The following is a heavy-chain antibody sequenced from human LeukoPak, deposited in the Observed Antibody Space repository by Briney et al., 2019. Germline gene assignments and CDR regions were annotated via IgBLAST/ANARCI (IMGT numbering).Heavy chain of an antibody. CDR3: ARAASNGGGLRVYYYYYYGMDV. V-gene: IGHV1-69*01. J-gene: IGHJ6*02. CDR2: IIPIFGTA. CDR1: GGTFSSYA. Sequence: SVKVSCKASGGTFSSYAISWVRQAPGQGLEWMGGIIPIFGTANYAQKFQGRVTITADESTSTAYMELSSLRSEDTAVYYCARAASNGGGLRVYYYYYYGMDVWGQGTTVTVSS. D-gene: IGHD4-23*01.